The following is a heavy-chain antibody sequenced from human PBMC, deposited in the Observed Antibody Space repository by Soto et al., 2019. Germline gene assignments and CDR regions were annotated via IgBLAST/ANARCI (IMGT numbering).Heavy chain of an antibody. V-gene: IGHV4-31*03. CDR2: IYYSGST. CDR1: GGSISSGGYY. J-gene: IGHJ5*02. D-gene: IGHD2-15*01. Sequence: SETLSLTCTVSGGSISSGGYYWSWIRQHPGKGLEWIGYIYYSGSTYYNPSLKSRVTISVDTSKNQFSLKLSSVTAADTAVYYCARDRKLHVDPWGQGTLVTVSS. CDR3: ARDRKLHVDP.